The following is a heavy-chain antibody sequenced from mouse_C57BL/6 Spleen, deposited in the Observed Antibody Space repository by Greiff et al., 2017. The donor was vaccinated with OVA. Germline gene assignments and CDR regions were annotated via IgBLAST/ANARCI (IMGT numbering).Heavy chain of an antibody. Sequence: EVQVVESGEGLVKPGGSLKLSCAASGFTFSSYAMSWVRQTPEQGLEWVAYISSGGDYTYYADTVKGRFTIARDNARNTLYLQMSSLKSEDTAMYDCTRAYSNYVGAMDYWGQGTSVTVSS. CDR2: ISSGGDYT. D-gene: IGHD2-5*01. V-gene: IGHV5-9-1*02. CDR1: GFTFSSYA. CDR3: TRAYSNYVGAMDY. J-gene: IGHJ4*01.